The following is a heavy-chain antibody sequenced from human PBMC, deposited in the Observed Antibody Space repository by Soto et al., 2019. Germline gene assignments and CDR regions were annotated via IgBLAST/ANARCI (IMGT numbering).Heavy chain of an antibody. D-gene: IGHD2-21*02. J-gene: IGHJ5*02. CDR2: ISAYNGNT. Sequence: QVQLVQSGAEVKKPGASVKVSCKASGYTFTSDGISWVRQAPGQGLEWMGWISAYNGNTNYAQKLQGRVTMTTDTSTSTAYMELRSLRSDDTAVYYCARDKGAYCGGDCYSTWFDPWGQGTLVTVSS. V-gene: IGHV1-18*01. CDR3: ARDKGAYCGGDCYSTWFDP. CDR1: GYTFTSDG.